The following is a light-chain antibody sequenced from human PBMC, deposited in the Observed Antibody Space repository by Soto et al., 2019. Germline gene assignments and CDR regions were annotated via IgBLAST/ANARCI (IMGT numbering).Light chain of an antibody. V-gene: IGKV3-15*01. J-gene: IGKJ2*01. Sequence: IVMTQSPATLSVSPGERATLSCRASQRVSSNVAWYQQKPGQAPRLLIHGASKRATGIPARFSGSGSGTEFTLTISSLQSEDFAVYYCQQYYKWPPETFGQGTKVDIK. CDR3: QQYYKWPPET. CDR2: GAS. CDR1: QRVSSN.